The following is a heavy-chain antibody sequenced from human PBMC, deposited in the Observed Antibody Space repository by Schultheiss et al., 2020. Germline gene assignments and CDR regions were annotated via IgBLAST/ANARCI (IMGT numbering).Heavy chain of an antibody. Sequence: GGSLRLSCAASGFTFSSYAMHWVRQAPGKGLEWVAVISYDGSNKYYADSVKGRFTISRDNSKNTLYLQMNSLRAEDTAVYYCARDPVLQSGWYNWFDPWGQGTLVTVSS. V-gene: IGHV3-30*04. CDR2: ISYDGSNK. D-gene: IGHD6-19*01. J-gene: IGHJ5*02. CDR3: ARDPVLQSGWYNWFDP. CDR1: GFTFSSYA.